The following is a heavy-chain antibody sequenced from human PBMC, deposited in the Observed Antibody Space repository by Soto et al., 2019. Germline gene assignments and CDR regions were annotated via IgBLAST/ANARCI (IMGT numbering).Heavy chain of an antibody. CDR1: GYTFTSYA. D-gene: IGHD6-13*01. Sequence: QVQLVQSGAEVKKPGASVKVSCKASGYTFTSYAMHWVRQAPGQRLEWMGWINAGNGNTKYSQKFQGRVTITKDTSASTAYMELSSLRSEDTAVYYCARLNIAAAGPVAYWGQGTLVTVSS. CDR3: ARLNIAAAGPVAY. J-gene: IGHJ4*02. CDR2: INAGNGNT. V-gene: IGHV1-3*01.